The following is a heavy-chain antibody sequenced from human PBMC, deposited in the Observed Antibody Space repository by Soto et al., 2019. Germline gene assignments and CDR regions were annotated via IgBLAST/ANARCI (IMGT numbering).Heavy chain of an antibody. V-gene: IGHV4-59*01. CDR2: IFYTGST. Sequence: SETLSLPCPVSGGSISRYFWSWIRQSPGKGLEWIGYIFYTGSTTYNPSLKSRVTISIDTSKNQFSLKLSSLTAADTAVYYCAHFSDLEWFDPWGQGTLVTVSS. CDR3: AHFSDLEWFDP. D-gene: IGHD2-21*01. CDR1: GGSISRYF. J-gene: IGHJ5*02.